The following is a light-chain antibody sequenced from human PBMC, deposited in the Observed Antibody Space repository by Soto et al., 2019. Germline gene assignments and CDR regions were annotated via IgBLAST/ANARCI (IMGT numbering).Light chain of an antibody. CDR2: GAS. V-gene: IGKV3-20*01. CDR1: QSVSNTY. Sequence: EIVLTQSPGTLSLSPGERATLSCRASQSVSNTYLAWYQQKPGQAPRLLIYGASSRATGIPDRFSGSGSGTDFSLTISRLQPEDFAVYYCQQYGSSPPYTFGQGNKLEIK. CDR3: QQYGSSPPYT. J-gene: IGKJ2*01.